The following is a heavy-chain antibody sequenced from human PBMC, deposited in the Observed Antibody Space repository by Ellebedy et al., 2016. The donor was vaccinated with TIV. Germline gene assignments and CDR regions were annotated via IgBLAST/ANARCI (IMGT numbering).Heavy chain of an antibody. CDR3: ARVDRYFYYGTDL. CDR2: INPSGGST. Sequence: AASVKVSCKASGYIFTAYHIYWVRQAPGQGLEWMAVINPSGGSTNYAPKFQGRVTMTRDTSTRTDYMEISSLRSEDTAIYYCARVDRYFYYGTDLWGQGTTVTVSS. V-gene: IGHV1-46*01. CDR1: GYIFTAYH. J-gene: IGHJ6*02. D-gene: IGHD3-16*02.